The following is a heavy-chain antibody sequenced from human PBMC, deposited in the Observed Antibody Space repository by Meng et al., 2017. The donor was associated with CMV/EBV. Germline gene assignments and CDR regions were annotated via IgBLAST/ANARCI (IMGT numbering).Heavy chain of an antibody. CDR1: GFTFSNAW. CDR3: TTVGATFPSDY. D-gene: IGHD1-26*01. J-gene: IGHJ4*02. Sequence: GESLKISCAASGFTFSNAWMSWVRQAPGKGLEWVGRIKSKTDGGTTDRAAPVKGRFTISRDDSKNTLYLQMNSLKTEDTAVYYCTTVGATFPSDYWGQGTLVTVSS. CDR2: IKSKTDGGTT. V-gene: IGHV3-15*01.